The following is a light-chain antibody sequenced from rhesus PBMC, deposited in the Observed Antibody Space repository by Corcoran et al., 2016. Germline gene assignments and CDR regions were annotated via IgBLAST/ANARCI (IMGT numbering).Light chain of an antibody. V-gene: IGKV1-25*01. CDR1: QGITND. CDR2: EAS. J-gene: IGKJ2*01. Sequence: DIQMTQSPSSLSASVGDRVTITCRESQGITNDLPWYQQKLGEIPKLLIYEASSLQRGIPSGFSGSGSGTEFTLTISSLQSEDFATYYCQHYYSTPYSFGQGTKVEIK. CDR3: QHYYSTPYS.